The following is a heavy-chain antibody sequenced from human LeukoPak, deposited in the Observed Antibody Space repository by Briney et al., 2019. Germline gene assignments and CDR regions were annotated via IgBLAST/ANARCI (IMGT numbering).Heavy chain of an antibody. CDR1: GFNFRMFG. D-gene: IGHD6-19*01. CDR3: AKGAVSGTHSFYLDY. V-gene: IGHV3-30*02. CDR2: MFDDELNR. J-gene: IGHJ4*02. Sequence: PGGSLRLSCAASGFNFRMFGMHWVRQAPGKGLEWVAYMFDDELNRYQSDSVKGRFTISRDNSKNTLSLQMNSLRAEDTAVYFCAKGAVSGTHSFYLDYWGQGALVTVSS.